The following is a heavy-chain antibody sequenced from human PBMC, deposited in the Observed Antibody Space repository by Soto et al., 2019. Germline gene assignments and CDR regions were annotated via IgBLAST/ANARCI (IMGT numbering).Heavy chain of an antibody. CDR2: ISAYNGNT. Sequence: QVQLVQSGAEVKKPGASVKVSCKASGYTFTSYGISWVRQAPGQGLEWMGWISAYNGNTNYAQKLQGSVTMTTDTSTSTAYMELRSLRSDDTAVYYCARANMVRGVITPSYYYYGMDVWGQGTTVTVSS. D-gene: IGHD3-10*01. J-gene: IGHJ6*02. V-gene: IGHV1-18*01. CDR1: GYTFTSYG. CDR3: ARANMVRGVITPSYYYYGMDV.